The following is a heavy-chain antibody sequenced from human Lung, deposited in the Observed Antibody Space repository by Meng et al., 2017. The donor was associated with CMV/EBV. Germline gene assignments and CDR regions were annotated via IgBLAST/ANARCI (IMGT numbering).Heavy chain of an antibody. D-gene: IGHD2-21*01. CDR2: INPYSGAT. V-gene: IGHV1-2*02. CDR1: GYSFTGYY. CDR3: ASSTSGVVIGILRRYNWFAP. J-gene: IGHJ5*02. Sequence: ASVKVSCKSSGYSFTGYYLHWVRQAPGQGLEWMGWINPYSGATKYAEKFQGRVTMTRNTSISTAYMELNTLRSDDTAVYYCASSTSGVVIGILRRYNWFAPWGQGTXV.